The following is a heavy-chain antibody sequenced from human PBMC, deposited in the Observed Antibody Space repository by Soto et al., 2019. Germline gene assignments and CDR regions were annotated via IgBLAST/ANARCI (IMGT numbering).Heavy chain of an antibody. Sequence: GGSLRLSCAASGFTFSSYGMHWVRQAPGKGLEWVAVIWYDGSNKYYADSVKGRFTISRDNSKNTLYLQMNSLRAEDTAVYYCARDDGGNLWFDPWGQGTLVTVSS. D-gene: IGHD2-15*01. CDR3: ARDDGGNLWFDP. CDR2: IWYDGSNK. CDR1: GFTFSSYG. J-gene: IGHJ5*02. V-gene: IGHV3-33*01.